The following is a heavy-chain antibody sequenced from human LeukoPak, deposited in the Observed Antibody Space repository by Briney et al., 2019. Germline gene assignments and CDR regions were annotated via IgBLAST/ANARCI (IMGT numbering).Heavy chain of an antibody. D-gene: IGHD2-15*01. V-gene: IGHV3-23*01. CDR2: ISGSGGST. Sequence: PGGSLKLSCAASGFTFSSYGMSWVRQAPGKGLEWVSAISGSGGSTYYADSVKGRFTISRDNSKNTLYLQMNSLRADDTAVYYCALAAAASSFDYWGQGTLLTVSS. J-gene: IGHJ4*02. CDR1: GFTFSSYG. CDR3: ALAAAASSFDY.